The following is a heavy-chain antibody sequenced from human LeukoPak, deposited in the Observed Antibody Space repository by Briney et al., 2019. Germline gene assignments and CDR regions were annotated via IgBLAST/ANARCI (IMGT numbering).Heavy chain of an antibody. D-gene: IGHD6-19*01. CDR2: INPDSGGT. CDR3: AKVMNRLYNSGWYHFDF. J-gene: IGHJ4*02. V-gene: IGHV1-2*02. CDR1: GYTFISYG. Sequence: GASVKVSCKTSGYTFISYGISWVRQAPGQGLEWMGWINPDSGGTNYAQKFQGRVTMTRDTSISTAYMELRRLTSDDTAVYYCAKVMNRLYNSGWYHFDFWGQGTLVTVSS.